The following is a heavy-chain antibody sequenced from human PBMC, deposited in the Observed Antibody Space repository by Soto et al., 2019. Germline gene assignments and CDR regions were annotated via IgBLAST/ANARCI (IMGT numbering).Heavy chain of an antibody. CDR3: AKESHALHMIVVVRGDYYFDY. J-gene: IGHJ4*02. CDR2: ISGSGGST. V-gene: IGHV3-23*01. D-gene: IGHD3-22*01. CDR1: GFTFSSYA. Sequence: PGGSLRLSCAASGFTFSSYAMSWVRQAPGKGLEWVSAISGSGGSTYYADSVKGRFTISRDNSKNTLYLQMNSLRAEDTAVYYCAKESHALHMIVVVRGDYYFDYWGQGTLVTVSS.